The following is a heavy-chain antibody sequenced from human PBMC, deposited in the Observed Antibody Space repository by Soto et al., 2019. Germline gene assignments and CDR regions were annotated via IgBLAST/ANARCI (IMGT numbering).Heavy chain of an antibody. CDR3: ARQGDMAATPADAFDI. Sequence: PXESLKVSWEVSGWTCINHWGAWVLQMPGKGLEWMGIIYPGDSDARYSPSFAGQVTISVDKSITTAYLHWSSLEASDSAVYYCARQGDMAATPADAFDICGQGTLVTVPS. V-gene: IGHV5-51*01. J-gene: IGHJ3*02. CDR2: IYPGDSDA. CDR1: GWTCINHW. D-gene: IGHD6-19*01.